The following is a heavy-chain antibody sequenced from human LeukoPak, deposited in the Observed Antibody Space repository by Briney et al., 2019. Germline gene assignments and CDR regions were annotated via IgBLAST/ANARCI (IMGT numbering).Heavy chain of an antibody. D-gene: IGHD2-2*01. V-gene: IGHV3-23*01. CDR2: ISGSGGST. Sequence: GGSLRLSCAASGFTFSSYAMSWVRQAPGKGLEWVSAISGSGGSTYYADSVKGRFTISRDNSKNTLYLQMNSLRAEDTAVYYCAKDLRYCSSTSCYWGWGQGTLVTVSS. CDR3: AKDLRYCSSTSCYWG. CDR1: GFTFSSYA. J-gene: IGHJ4*02.